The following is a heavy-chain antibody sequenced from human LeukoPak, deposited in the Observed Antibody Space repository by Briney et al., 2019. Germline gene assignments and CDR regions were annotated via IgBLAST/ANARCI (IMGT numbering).Heavy chain of an antibody. CDR1: GFAFSSYA. CDR2: ISYDGSNK. V-gene: IGHV3-30-3*01. D-gene: IGHD2-8*02. J-gene: IGHJ4*02. Sequence: HPGGSLRLSCAASGFAFSSYAMHWVRQAPGKGLEWVAVISYDGSNKYYADSVKGRFTISRDNSRNTLYLQMNSLRAEDTAVYYCARSDRTKKRLVYYFDYWGQGTLVTVSS. CDR3: ARSDRTKKRLVYYFDY.